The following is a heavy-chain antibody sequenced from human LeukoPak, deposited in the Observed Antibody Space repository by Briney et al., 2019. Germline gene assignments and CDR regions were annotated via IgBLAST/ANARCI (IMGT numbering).Heavy chain of an antibody. D-gene: IGHD6-19*01. V-gene: IGHV3-21*01. J-gene: IGHJ4*02. CDR2: ISSSSSYI. CDR1: GFTFSSYS. CDR3: ARDLSSGWYYFDY. Sequence: PGGSLRPSCAAPGFTFSSYSMNWVRQAPGKGLEWVSSISSSSSYIYYADSVKGRFTISRDNAKNSLYLQMNSLRAEDTALYYCARDLSSGWYYFDYWGQGTLVTVSS.